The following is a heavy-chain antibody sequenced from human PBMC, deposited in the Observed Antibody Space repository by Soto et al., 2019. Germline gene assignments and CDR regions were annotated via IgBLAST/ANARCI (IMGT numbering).Heavy chain of an antibody. D-gene: IGHD2-8*01. J-gene: IGHJ6*04. CDR1: GYSFTDYH. CDR2: VNPKSGGT. Sequence: ASVKVSCKASGYSFTDYHIHWVRQAPGQGLEWLGRVNPKSGGTSTAQKFQGWVTMTRDRSISTVYMELTRLRSDDTAVYFCARGHSTDCSNGVCSFFYNHEMDVRGKGTTVTVSS. CDR3: ARGHSTDCSNGVCSFFYNHEMDV. V-gene: IGHV1-2*04.